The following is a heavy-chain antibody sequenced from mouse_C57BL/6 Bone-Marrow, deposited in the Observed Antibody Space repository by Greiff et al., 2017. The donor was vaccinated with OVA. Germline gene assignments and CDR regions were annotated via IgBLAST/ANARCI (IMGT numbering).Heavy chain of an antibody. Sequence: QVQLQQPGAELVRPGSSVKLSCKASGYTFTSYWMDWVKQRPGQGLEWIGNIYPSDSETHYNQKFKDKATLTVDKSSSTAYMQLSSLTSEDSAVYYCARRVYGYYNYWGQGTTLTVSS. J-gene: IGHJ2*01. CDR2: IYPSDSET. V-gene: IGHV1-61*01. D-gene: IGHD2-3*01. CDR3: ARRVYGYYNY. CDR1: GYTFTSYW.